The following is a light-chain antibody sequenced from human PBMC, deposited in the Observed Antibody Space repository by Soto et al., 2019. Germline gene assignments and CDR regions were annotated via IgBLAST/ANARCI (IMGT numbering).Light chain of an antibody. V-gene: IGKV3-15*01. J-gene: IGKJ4*01. CDR2: GAS. CDR1: QSVNSN. CDR3: QQYNDWPLT. Sequence: KVMTQSPATLSVSPGERATLSCRASQSVNSNFAWYQQKPGQAPRLLLYGASTRAIGIPARFSGSASGTEFTLTISSLQSEDSEVYYCQQYNDWPLTFGGGTKVEI.